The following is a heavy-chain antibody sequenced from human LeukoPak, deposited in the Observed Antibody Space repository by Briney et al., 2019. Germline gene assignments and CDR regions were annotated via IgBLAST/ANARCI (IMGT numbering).Heavy chain of an antibody. CDR2: INHSGST. V-gene: IGHV4-34*01. J-gene: IGHJ3*02. CDR1: GGSFSGYY. Sequence: SETLSLTCAVYGGSFSGYYWSWIRQPPGKGLEWIGEINHSGSTNYNPSLKSRVTIPVDTSKNQFSLKLSSVTAADTAVYYCARGALALYDFWSANDAFDIWGQGTMVTVSS. D-gene: IGHD3-3*01. CDR3: ARGALALYDFWSANDAFDI.